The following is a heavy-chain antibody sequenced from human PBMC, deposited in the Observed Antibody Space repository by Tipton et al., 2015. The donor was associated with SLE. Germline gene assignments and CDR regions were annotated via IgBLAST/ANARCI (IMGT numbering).Heavy chain of an antibody. CDR2: INHSGST. V-gene: IGHV4-34*01. D-gene: IGHD1-14*01. CDR3: ARDQFATVGAFDL. CDR1: GGSFSGYY. Sequence: LRLSCAVYGGSFSGYYWSWIRQPPGKGLEWIGEINHSGSTNYNPSLKSRVTISVDTSKNQFSLKLSSVTAADTALYFCARDQFATVGAFDLWGQGTMVTVSS. J-gene: IGHJ3*01.